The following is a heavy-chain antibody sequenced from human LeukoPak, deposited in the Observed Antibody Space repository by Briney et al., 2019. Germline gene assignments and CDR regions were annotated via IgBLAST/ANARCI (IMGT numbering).Heavy chain of an antibody. Sequence: NSSETLSLTCTVSGGSISSGGYYWSWIRQHPGKGLEWIGYIYYSGSTYYNPSLKSRVTIPVDTSKNQFSLKLSSVTAADTAVYYCARDLYGMRFDPWGQGTLVTVSS. D-gene: IGHD2-2*02. J-gene: IGHJ5*02. V-gene: IGHV4-31*03. CDR1: GGSISSGGYY. CDR2: IYYSGST. CDR3: ARDLYGMRFDP.